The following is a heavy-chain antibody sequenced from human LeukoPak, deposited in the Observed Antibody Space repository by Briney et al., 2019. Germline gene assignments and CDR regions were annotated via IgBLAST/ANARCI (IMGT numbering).Heavy chain of an antibody. CDR3: AKARSEGATTFFDY. J-gene: IGHJ4*02. CDR1: GFTFDDYA. D-gene: IGHD5-24*01. CDR2: ISWNSGSI. Sequence: GRSLRLSCAASGFTFDDYAMHWVRQAPGKGLEWVSGISWNSGSIGYADSVKGRFTISRDNTKNSLYLQMNSLRAEDTALYYCAKARSEGATTFFDYWGQGTLVTVSS. V-gene: IGHV3-9*01.